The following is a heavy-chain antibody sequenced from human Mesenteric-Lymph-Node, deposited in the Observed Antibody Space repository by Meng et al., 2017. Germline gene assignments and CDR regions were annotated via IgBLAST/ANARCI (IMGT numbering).Heavy chain of an antibody. V-gene: IGHV3-30*04. D-gene: IGHD2-15*01. CDR1: GGTFSSYA. CDR3: ARDPFGVYCSGGSCYSHYFDY. Sequence: SCKASGGTFSSYAMHWVRQAPGKGLEWVAVISYDGSNKYYADSVKGRFTISRDNSKNTLYLQMNSLRAEDTAVYYCARDPFGVYCSGGSCYSHYFDYWGQGTLVTVSS. CDR2: ISYDGSNK. J-gene: IGHJ4*02.